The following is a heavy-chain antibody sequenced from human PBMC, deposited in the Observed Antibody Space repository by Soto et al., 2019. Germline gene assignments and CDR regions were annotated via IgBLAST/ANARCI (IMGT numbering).Heavy chain of an antibody. J-gene: IGHJ6*02. Sequence: QVQLVESGGGVVQPGRSLRLSCAATGFNFSSYGMHWVRQAPGKGLEWVAVIWYHGRSQFYADSVQGRFTISRDNSKKTLYLHMNSLRADDTAVYYCARWGRDMDVWGQGTTVTVSS. CDR3: ARWGRDMDV. CDR1: GFNFSSYG. V-gene: IGHV3-33*01. CDR2: IWYHGRSQ. D-gene: IGHD3-16*01.